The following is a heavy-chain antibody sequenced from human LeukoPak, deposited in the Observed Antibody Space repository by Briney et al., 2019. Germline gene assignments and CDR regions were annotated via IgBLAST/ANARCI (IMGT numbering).Heavy chain of an antibody. CDR2: ISGSGGST. CDR1: GVTFSSYA. CDR3: AKGYYDYVWGSYYFDY. Sequence: GGPLRLSCAASGVTFSSYAMSWFRQAPGKGLECVAAISGSGGSTYYADSVKGRFNISRDNSRDTLYLQMNSLRAEDTAVYYCAKGYYDYVWGSYYFDYWGQGTLVTVSS. V-gene: IGHV3-23*01. D-gene: IGHD3-16*01. J-gene: IGHJ4*02.